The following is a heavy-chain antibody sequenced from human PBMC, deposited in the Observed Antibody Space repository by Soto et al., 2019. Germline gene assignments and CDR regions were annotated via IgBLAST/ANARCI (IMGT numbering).Heavy chain of an antibody. J-gene: IGHJ6*03. CDR3: AKHPPGLDSVYDFAIDYYYYYYMDV. CDR1: GFTFSSYA. V-gene: IGHV3-23*01. D-gene: IGHD5-12*01. CDR2: ISGSGGST. Sequence: GGSLRLSCAASGFTFSSYAMSWVRQAPGKGLEWVSAISGSGGSTYYADSVKGRFTISRDNSKNTLYLQMSSLRAEDKAVFYCAKHPPGLDSVYDFAIDYYYYYYMDVWGKGTTVTVSS.